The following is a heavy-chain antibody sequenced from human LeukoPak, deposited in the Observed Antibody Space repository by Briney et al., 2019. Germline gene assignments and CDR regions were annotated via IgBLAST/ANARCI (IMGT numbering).Heavy chain of an antibody. V-gene: IGHV3-9*01. D-gene: IGHD1-7*01. CDR2: INWNTGTI. Sequence: PGGSLRLSCAASGFTFDDYTMHWVRQAPGKGLEWVSSINWNTGTIGYADSVKGRFTISRDNAKNSLYLQMNSLRAEDTAVYYCARTRAPSNGRVLYYMDVWGKGTTVTVSS. J-gene: IGHJ6*03. CDR1: GFTFDDYT. CDR3: ARTRAPSNGRVLYYMDV.